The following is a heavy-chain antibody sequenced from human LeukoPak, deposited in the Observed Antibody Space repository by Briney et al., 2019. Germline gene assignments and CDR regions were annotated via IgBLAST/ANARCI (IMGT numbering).Heavy chain of an antibody. D-gene: IGHD1-26*01. CDR1: GFTFSSYW. CDR3: ASLPHSGSYYKLSKLWYFDS. J-gene: IGHJ4*02. Sequence: GGSLRLSCAASGFTFSSYWMSWVRQAPGKGLEWVANIKQDGSEKYYVDSVKGRFTISRDNAKNSLYLQMNSLRAEDTAVYYCASLPHSGSYYKLSKLWYFDSGGQETLVTVSS. CDR2: IKQDGSEK. V-gene: IGHV3-7*01.